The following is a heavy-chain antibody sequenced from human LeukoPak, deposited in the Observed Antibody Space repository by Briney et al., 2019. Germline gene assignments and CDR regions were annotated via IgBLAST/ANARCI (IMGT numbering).Heavy chain of an antibody. V-gene: IGHV3-23*01. CDR3: VRMQGPERRHCFDY. Sequence: QTGGSLRLSCVVSDFTFAVSWVRQAPGKGLEWISTINGRGDDSFHADSVKGRFTISRDTSKNTLYLHMTSLRAADTAMYFCVRMQGPERRHCFDYWSQGALLIVPS. J-gene: IGHJ4*02. CDR2: INGRGDDS. D-gene: IGHD1-1*01. CDR1: DFTFA.